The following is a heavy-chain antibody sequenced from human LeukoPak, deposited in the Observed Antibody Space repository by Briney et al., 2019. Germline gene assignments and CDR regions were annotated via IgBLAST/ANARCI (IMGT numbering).Heavy chain of an antibody. CDR3: AKDQYYGSGSYFTFDI. D-gene: IGHD3-10*01. Sequence: GGSLRLSCAASGFTFSNYAMSWVRQAPGKGLEWVSSTSANDGGTYYADSVKGRLTISRDNSKNTLYFEMNSLRAEDTAVYFCAKDQYYGSGSYFTFDIWGQGRMVTVSS. V-gene: IGHV3-23*01. CDR2: TSANDGGT. CDR1: GFTFSNYA. J-gene: IGHJ3*02.